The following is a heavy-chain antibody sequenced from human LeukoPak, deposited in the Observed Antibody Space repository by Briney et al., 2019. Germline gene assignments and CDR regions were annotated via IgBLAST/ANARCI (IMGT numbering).Heavy chain of an antibody. CDR2: ISWNSGSI. J-gene: IGHJ4*02. CDR3: ARSYYYDSSGYNYFDY. CDR1: GFSFDDYA. V-gene: IGHV3-9*01. Sequence: GRSLRLSCAASGFSFDDYAMHWVRQAPGQGLEWVSGISWNSGSIVYADSVKGRFTISRDNPKNSLFLQMNSLRAEDTAVYYCARSYYYDSSGYNYFDYWGQGTLVTVSS. D-gene: IGHD3-22*01.